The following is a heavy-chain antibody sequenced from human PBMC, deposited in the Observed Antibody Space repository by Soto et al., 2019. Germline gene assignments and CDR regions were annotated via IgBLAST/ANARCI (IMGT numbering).Heavy chain of an antibody. CDR3: AIPPRDIVVVVAATTFDS. CDR2: ISGSGGST. CDR1: GFTFSSYA. V-gene: IGHV3-23*01. D-gene: IGHD2-15*01. J-gene: IGHJ4*01. Sequence: PGGSLRLSCAASGFTFSSYAMSWVRQAPGKGLEWVSAISGSGGSTYYADSVKGRFTISRDNSKNTLYLQMNSLRAEDTAVYYCAIPPRDIVVVVAATTFDSWGHGTLVTVSS.